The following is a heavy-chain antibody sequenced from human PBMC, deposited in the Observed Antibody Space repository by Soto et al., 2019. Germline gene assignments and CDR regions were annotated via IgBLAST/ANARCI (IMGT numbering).Heavy chain of an antibody. V-gene: IGHV3-30-3*01. CDR3: ARDHGMFLSYYYYGMDV. CDR2: IAYDGSNT. J-gene: IGHJ6*02. CDR1: RFTFSRFS. D-gene: IGHD3-10*02. Sequence: QVQLVESGGGVVQPGRSLTLSCAASRFTFSRFSMHLVRQAPGKGLAWVAVIAYDGSNTHYAESGKGRFNISRDDSKNTVFLQMNSLRGEDSAVYYCARDHGMFLSYYYYGMDVWGQGTTVTVSS.